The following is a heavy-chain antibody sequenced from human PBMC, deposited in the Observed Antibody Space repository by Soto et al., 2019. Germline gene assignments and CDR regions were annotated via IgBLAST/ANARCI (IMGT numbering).Heavy chain of an antibody. D-gene: IGHD1-7*01. Sequence: EVQLVESGGGLVKPGGSLRLSCAASGFTFSNAWMNWVRQAPGKGLEWVGRIKSKTDGGTTDYAAPVKGRFTISRDDSKNTLYLQMNSLRTEEAAVYYCTTDVELELGFYWGQGTLVTVSS. J-gene: IGHJ4*02. CDR1: GFTFSNAW. CDR3: TTDVELELGFY. CDR2: IKSKTDGGTT. V-gene: IGHV3-15*07.